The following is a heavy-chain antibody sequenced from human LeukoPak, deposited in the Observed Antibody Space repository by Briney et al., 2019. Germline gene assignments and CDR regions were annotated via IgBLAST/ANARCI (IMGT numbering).Heavy chain of an antibody. CDR2: FDPEDGET. Sequence: ASVKVSCKVSGYTLTELSMHWVRQAPGKGLEWMGGFDPEDGETIYAQKFQGRVTMTEDTSTDTAYMELSSLRSEDTAVYYCATHIAARPPYYYYYYMDVWGKGTTVTVSS. CDR1: GYTLTELS. CDR3: ATHIAARPPYYYYYYMDV. D-gene: IGHD6-6*01. V-gene: IGHV1-24*01. J-gene: IGHJ6*03.